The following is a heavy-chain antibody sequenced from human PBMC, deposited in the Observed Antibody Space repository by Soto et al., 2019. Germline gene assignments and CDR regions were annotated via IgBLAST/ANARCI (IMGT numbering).Heavy chain of an antibody. CDR2: IYYSGST. Sequence: SETLSLTCTVSGGSISSGDYYWSWIRQPPGKGLEWIGYIYYSGSTYYNPSLRSRVTISVDTSKNQFSLKLSSVTAADTAVYYCARFASNTYYFDYWGQGTLVTVSS. J-gene: IGHJ4*02. V-gene: IGHV4-30-4*01. CDR3: ARFASNTYYFDY. D-gene: IGHD4-4*01. CDR1: GGSISSGDYY.